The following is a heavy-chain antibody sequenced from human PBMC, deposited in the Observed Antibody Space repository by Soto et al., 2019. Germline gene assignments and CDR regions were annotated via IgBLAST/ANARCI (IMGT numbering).Heavy chain of an antibody. CDR2: IYPGDSDT. CDR1: GYSFTSYW. Sequence: PGESLKISCKGSGYSFTSYWIGWVRQMPGKGLEWMGIIYPGDSDTRYSPSFQGQVTISADKSISTAYLQRSSLKASDTAMYYCAGQMNYYDSSGYYFGRYYYYYGMDVWGQGTTVTVSS. J-gene: IGHJ6*02. CDR3: AGQMNYYDSSGYYFGRYYYYYGMDV. V-gene: IGHV5-51*01. D-gene: IGHD3-22*01.